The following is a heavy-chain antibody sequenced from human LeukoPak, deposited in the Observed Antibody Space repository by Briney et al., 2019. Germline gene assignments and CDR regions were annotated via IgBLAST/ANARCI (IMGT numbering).Heavy chain of an antibody. V-gene: IGHV3-30*02. D-gene: IGHD6-13*01. CDR2: IRTDGGEK. J-gene: IGHJ4*02. CDR1: GFTFRNYG. CDR3: ARIGYSTSWANFDY. Sequence: GGSLRLSCAASGFTFRNYGMHWVRQAPGKGLELVASIRTDGGEKYHADSVQGRFSISRDNSKNTLYLQMDSLRAEDTALYYCARIGYSTSWANFDYWGQGTLVTVSS.